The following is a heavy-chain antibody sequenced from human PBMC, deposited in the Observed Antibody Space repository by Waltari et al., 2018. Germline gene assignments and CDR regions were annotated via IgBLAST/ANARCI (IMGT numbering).Heavy chain of an antibody. CDR2: VTPKSGAT. D-gene: IGHD1-26*01. Sequence: QVQLVQSGPEVKQTGASVKVACKASGASLNANFVHWVRQVRGQGPQWMGWVTPKSGATKYAPKFQGRVSMTRDTSITTLYLELSSLRSDDTAIYYCARGLQTRKSGTYLNPFDLWGQGTKVTVSS. CDR3: ARGLQTRKSGTYLNPFDL. V-gene: IGHV1-2*02. J-gene: IGHJ3*01. CDR1: GASLNANF.